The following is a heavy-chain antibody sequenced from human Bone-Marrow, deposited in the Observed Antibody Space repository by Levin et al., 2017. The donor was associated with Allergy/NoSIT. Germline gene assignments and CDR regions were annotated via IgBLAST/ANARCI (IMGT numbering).Heavy chain of an antibody. V-gene: IGHV3-66*02. D-gene: IGHD6-19*01. CDR3: AKNGGWYGEGYFDY. Sequence: GGSLRLSCAASGFTVSSNYMSWVRQAPGKGLEWVSVIYSGGDTFYAESVKGRFTISRDNSKNTLYLQLNSLIAEDTAVYYCAKNGGWYGEGYFDYWGQGTLVTVSS. CDR1: GFTVSSNY. CDR2: IYSGGDT. J-gene: IGHJ4*02.